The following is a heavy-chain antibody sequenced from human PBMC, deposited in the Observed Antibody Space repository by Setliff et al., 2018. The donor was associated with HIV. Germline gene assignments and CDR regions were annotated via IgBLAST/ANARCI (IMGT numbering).Heavy chain of an antibody. D-gene: IGHD1-1*01. Sequence: ASVKVSCKASGYRFSGYGISWVRQAPGQGLEWMGWISADTGNTNFAQKFQGRVTLTTDTSTNTAYMELRSLRADDTAVYFCVRQLSNSFDYWGQGTLVTVSS. CDR2: ISADTGNT. CDR1: GYRFSGYG. V-gene: IGHV1-18*01. CDR3: VRQLSNSFDY. J-gene: IGHJ4*02.